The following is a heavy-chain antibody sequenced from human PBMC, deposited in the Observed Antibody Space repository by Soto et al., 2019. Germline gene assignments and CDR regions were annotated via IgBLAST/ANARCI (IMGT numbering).Heavy chain of an antibody. CDR2: ISGSGGST. V-gene: IGHV3-23*01. CDR1: GFSFSSYA. D-gene: IGHD3-10*01. CDR3: AKVTYGYYYGVDV. Sequence: GGSLRLSCAASGFSFSSYAMSWVRQAPGKGLEWVSVISGSGGSTYYADSVKGRFTISRDNSKSTLYLQMNDLRAEDTAVYFCAKVTYGYYYGVDVWGQGTTVTSP. J-gene: IGHJ6*02.